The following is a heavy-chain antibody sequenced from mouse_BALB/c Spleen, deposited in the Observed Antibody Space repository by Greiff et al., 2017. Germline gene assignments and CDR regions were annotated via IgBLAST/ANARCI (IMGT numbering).Heavy chain of an antibody. D-gene: IGHD3-2*01. Sequence: ESGPGLVKPSQSLSLTCSVTGYSITSGYYWNWIRQFPGNKLEWMGYISYDGSNNYNPSLKNRISITRDTSKNQFFLKLNSVTTEDTATYYCAKTARATLFAYWGQGTLVTVSA. CDR3: AKTARATLFAY. J-gene: IGHJ3*01. V-gene: IGHV3-6*02. CDR1: GYSITSGYY. CDR2: ISYDGSN.